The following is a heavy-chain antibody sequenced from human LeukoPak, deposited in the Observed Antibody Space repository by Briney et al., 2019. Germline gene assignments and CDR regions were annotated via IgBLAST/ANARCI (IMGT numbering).Heavy chain of an antibody. CDR1: GLTFDDCA. Sequence: GGSLRLSCAASGLTFDDCAMHWVRQVPGKGLEWVAGINSNSESIAYADSVKGRFTISRDNAKNSPYLQMNSLRPGDTALYYCAKDLRGGSGTYYSVFDYWGQGTLITVSS. V-gene: IGHV3-9*01. CDR3: AKDLRGGSGTYYSVFDY. CDR2: INSNSESI. D-gene: IGHD3-10*01. J-gene: IGHJ4*02.